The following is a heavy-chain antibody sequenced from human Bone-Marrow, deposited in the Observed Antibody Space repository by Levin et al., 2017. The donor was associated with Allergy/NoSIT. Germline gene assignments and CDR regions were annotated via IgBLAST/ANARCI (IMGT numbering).Heavy chain of an antibody. V-gene: IGHV3-11*01. J-gene: IGHJ6*02. CDR1: GFTFSDYY. Sequence: GESLKISCAASGFTFSDYYISWIRQAPGKGPELVSYISGGASTTYYADSVKGRFTISRDNANNSLYLQLNSLRAEDTAVYFCAREGIVVVGASSTSYYFGMDVWGQGTTVTVSS. D-gene: IGHD2-15*01. CDR2: ISGGASTT. CDR3: AREGIVVVGASSTSYYFGMDV.